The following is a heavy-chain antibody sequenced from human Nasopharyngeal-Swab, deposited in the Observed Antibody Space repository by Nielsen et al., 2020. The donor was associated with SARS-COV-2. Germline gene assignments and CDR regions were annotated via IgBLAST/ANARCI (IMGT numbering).Heavy chain of an antibody. Sequence: SETLSLTCTVSGGSVSSGSYYWSWIRQPPGKGLEWIGYIYYSGSTNYNPSLKSRVTISVDTSKNQFSLKLSPVTAADTAVYYCARDQLATTHGAYGMDVWGQGTTVTVSS. V-gene: IGHV4-61*01. CDR3: ARDQLATTHGAYGMDV. D-gene: IGHD5-24*01. CDR2: IYYSGST. J-gene: IGHJ6*02. CDR1: GGSVSSGSYY.